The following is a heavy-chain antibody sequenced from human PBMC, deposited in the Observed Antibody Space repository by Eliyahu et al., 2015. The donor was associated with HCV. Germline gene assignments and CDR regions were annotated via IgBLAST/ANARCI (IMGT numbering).Heavy chain of an antibody. CDR3: AKDWWSIAARPSPFDAFDI. Sequence: EVQLLESGGGLVQPGGSLRLSCAASGFTFSSYAMSWVRQAXGKGLEWVSAISGRGGSTYFPDSVKGRFTISRDNSKNTLYLQMNSLRAEDTAVYYCAKDWWSIAARPSPFDAFDIWGQGTMVTVSS. V-gene: IGHV3-23*01. CDR2: ISGRGGST. CDR1: GFTFSSYA. D-gene: IGHD6-6*01. J-gene: IGHJ3*02.